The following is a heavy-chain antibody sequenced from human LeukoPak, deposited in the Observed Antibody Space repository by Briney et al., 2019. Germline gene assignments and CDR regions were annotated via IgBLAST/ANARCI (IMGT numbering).Heavy chain of an antibody. CDR3: AGWIQLWYTPGFDY. Sequence: SETLSLTCTVSGDSIINYYWGWIRQPPGKGLEWIGSIYYSGSTYYNPSLKSRVTISVDTSKNQFSLKLSSVTAADTAVYYCAGWIQLWYTPGFDYWGQGTLVTVSS. D-gene: IGHD5-18*01. V-gene: IGHV4-39*01. CDR1: GDSIINYY. CDR2: IYYSGST. J-gene: IGHJ4*02.